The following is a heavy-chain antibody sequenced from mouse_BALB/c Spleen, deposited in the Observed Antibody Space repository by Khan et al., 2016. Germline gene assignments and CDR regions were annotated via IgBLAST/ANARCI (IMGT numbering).Heavy chain of an antibody. CDR1: GYSITSGYY. CDR2: ISYDGSN. CDR3: ATYGNYEGFAY. J-gene: IGHJ3*01. V-gene: IGHV3-6*02. Sequence: EVQLQESGPGLVKPSQSLSLTCSVTGYSITSGYYWNWIRQFPGNKLEWMGYISYDGSNNYNPSLKNRISITRDTSKNQFFLKLNSVTTEDTATYYCATYGNYEGFAYWGQGTLVTGSA. D-gene: IGHD2-1*01.